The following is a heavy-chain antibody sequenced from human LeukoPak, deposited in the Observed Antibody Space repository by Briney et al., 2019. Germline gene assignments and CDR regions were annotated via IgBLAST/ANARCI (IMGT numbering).Heavy chain of an antibody. CDR3: AKDTLLLLY. D-gene: IGHD3-22*01. V-gene: IGHV3-23*01. Sequence: GGSLRLPCAASGFTFSNFAMSWVRQAPGKGLEWVSAISGSGGDTYYADSVKGRCTISRDNAKSTLYLQMNSLRAEDTALYYCAKDTLLLLYWGQGTLVTVSS. CDR1: GFTFSNFA. CDR2: ISGSGGDT. J-gene: IGHJ4*02.